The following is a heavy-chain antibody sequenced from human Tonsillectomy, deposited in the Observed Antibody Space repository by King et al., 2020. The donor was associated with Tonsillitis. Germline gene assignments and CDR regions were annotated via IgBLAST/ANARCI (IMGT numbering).Heavy chain of an antibody. D-gene: IGHD3-9*01. Sequence: LQLQESGPGLVKPSETLSLTCTVSRGSISSNTYYLGWIRQPPGKGLGWIGNIYYGGSTYYNPSLKSRVTISVDTSKNQFSLKLSSVTAADTAVYYCARHSNDILTGFYPAFDIWGQGTMVTVSS. CDR3: ARHSNDILTGFYPAFDI. J-gene: IGHJ3*02. V-gene: IGHV4-39*01. CDR2: IYYGGST. CDR1: RGSISSNTYY.